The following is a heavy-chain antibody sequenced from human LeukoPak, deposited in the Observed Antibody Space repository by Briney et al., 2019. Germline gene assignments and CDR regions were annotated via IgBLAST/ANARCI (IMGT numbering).Heavy chain of an antibody. CDR1: GHTFSSYN. CDR3: ARVYCSSTSCHHSFDY. J-gene: IGHJ4*02. CDR2: ISSSSSFI. D-gene: IGHD2-2*01. V-gene: IGHV3-21*01. Sequence: TGGSLRLSCAASGHTFSSYNMNWVRQAPGKGLEWVASISSSSSFIYYADSVEGRFTISRDNAKNSLYLQMNSLRAEDTAVYYCARVYCSSTSCHHSFDYWGQGTLVTVSS.